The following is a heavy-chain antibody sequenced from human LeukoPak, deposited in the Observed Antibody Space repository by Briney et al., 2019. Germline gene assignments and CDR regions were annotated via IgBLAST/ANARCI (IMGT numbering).Heavy chain of an antibody. J-gene: IGHJ4*02. CDR1: GYSISRGNH. D-gene: IGHD3-3*01. CDR2: IYHSGST. V-gene: IGHV4-38-2*02. CDR3: ARVSGDYPEYFDY. Sequence: SETLSLTCTVSGYSISRGNHWGWIRQPPGKGLEWIGSIYHSGSTYYNPSLKSRVTISVDTSKNQFSLKLSSVTAADTAMYYCARVSGDYPEYFDYWGQGTLVTVSS.